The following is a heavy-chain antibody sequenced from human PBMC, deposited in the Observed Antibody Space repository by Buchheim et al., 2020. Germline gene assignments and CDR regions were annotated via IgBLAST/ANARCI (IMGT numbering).Heavy chain of an antibody. CDR2: ISGSGGST. CDR1: GFTFTSYA. J-gene: IGHJ6*02. V-gene: IGHV3-23*01. Sequence: EVQLLESGGGLVQPGGSLRLSCAASGFTFTSYAMSWVRQAPGKGLEWVSGISGSGGSTYYADPLKGRFTISRDNSSTPRYLQMNSLRAEDTAVYYCAKELELELPVADGMDVWGQGTT. CDR3: AKELELELPVADGMDV. D-gene: IGHD1-7*01.